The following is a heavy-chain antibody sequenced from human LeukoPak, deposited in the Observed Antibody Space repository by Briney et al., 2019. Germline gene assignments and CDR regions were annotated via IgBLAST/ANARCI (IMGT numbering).Heavy chain of an antibody. CDR2: ISAYNGNT. CDR3: ARASRLNYYDSSGYNY. V-gene: IGHV1-18*01. CDR1: GYTFTSYG. D-gene: IGHD3-22*01. J-gene: IGHJ4*02. Sequence: ASVKVSCKASGYTFTSYGISWVRQAPGQGLEWMGWISAYNGNTNYAQKLQGRVTMTTDTSTSTAYMELRSLRSDDTAVYYCARASRLNYYDSSGYNYWGQGTLVTVSS.